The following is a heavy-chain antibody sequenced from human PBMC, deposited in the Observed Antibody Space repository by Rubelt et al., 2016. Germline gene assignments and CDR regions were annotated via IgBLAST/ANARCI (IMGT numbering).Heavy chain of an antibody. CDR1: GGSFSGYY. V-gene: IGHV4-34*01. CDR2: INHSGST. CDR3: ARHDAIDSDGFDI. D-gene: IGHD1-1*01. J-gene: IGHJ3*02. Sequence: QVQLQQWGAGLLKPSETLSLTCAVYGGSFSGYYWSWIRQPPGKGLEWIGEINHSGSTNYNPSLKSRVTISVDTSKNQFSLKLSSVTAAYTAVYYCARHDAIDSDGFDIWGQGTMVSVSS.